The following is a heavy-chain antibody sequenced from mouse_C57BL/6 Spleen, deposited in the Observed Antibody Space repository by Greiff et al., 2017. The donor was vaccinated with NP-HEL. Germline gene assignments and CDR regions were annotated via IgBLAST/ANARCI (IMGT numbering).Heavy chain of an antibody. CDR2: ISNGGGST. Sequence: EVKVVESGGGLVQPGGSLKLSCAASGFTFSDYYMYWVRQTPEKRLEWVAYISNGGGSTYYPDTVKGRFTISRDNAKNTLYLQMSRLKSEDTAMYYCARHRYDYGWYFDVWGTGTTVTVSS. CDR3: ARHRYDYGWYFDV. J-gene: IGHJ1*03. D-gene: IGHD2-4*01. V-gene: IGHV5-12*01. CDR1: GFTFSDYY.